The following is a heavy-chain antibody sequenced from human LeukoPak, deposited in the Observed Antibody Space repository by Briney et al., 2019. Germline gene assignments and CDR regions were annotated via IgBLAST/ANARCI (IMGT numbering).Heavy chain of an antibody. D-gene: IGHD3-9*01. Sequence: AGGSLRLSCAASGFTFSTYAMSWVRQAPGKGLEWVGRIKSKSDGETTDYAAPVKGRFTISRDDSKNTLYLQMNSLKTDDTAVYYCATDRGQYDISTWRFNYWGQGALVTVSS. CDR1: GFTFSTYA. V-gene: IGHV3-15*01. CDR3: ATDRGQYDISTWRFNY. J-gene: IGHJ4*02. CDR2: IKSKSDGETT.